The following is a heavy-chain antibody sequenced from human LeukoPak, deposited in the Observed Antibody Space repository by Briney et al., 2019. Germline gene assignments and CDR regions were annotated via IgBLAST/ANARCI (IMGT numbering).Heavy chain of an antibody. V-gene: IGHV3-66*01. Sequence: GGSLRLSCAASGFTVSTNYMSWVRQAPGKGLEWVSIIYSGGSTYYADPVKGRFTISRDFSQNTLYLQMNSLRAEDTAVYYCARDLGYSVYATVRGYAVDVWGQGTMVTVSS. CDR3: ARDLGYSVYATVRGYAVDV. D-gene: IGHD5/OR15-5a*01. J-gene: IGHJ3*01. CDR1: GFTVSTNY. CDR2: IYSGGST.